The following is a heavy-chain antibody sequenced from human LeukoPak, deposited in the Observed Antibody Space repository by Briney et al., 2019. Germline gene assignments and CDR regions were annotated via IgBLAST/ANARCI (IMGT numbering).Heavy chain of an antibody. D-gene: IGHD1-26*01. J-gene: IGHJ4*02. Sequence: ASVKVSCKVSGYTLTELSMHWVRQAPGKGREWMGGFDPEDGETIYAQKFQGRVTMTEDTSTDTAYMELSSLRSEDTAVYYCATDLTPEYSGSPLAYWGQGTLVTVSS. V-gene: IGHV1-24*01. CDR3: ATDLTPEYSGSPLAY. CDR2: FDPEDGET. CDR1: GYTLTELS.